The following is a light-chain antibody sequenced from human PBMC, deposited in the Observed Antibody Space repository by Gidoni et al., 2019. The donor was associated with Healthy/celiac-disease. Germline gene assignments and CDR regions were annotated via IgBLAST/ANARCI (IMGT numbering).Light chain of an antibody. CDR1: QGISSY. CDR3: QQLNSYLPLT. CDR2: AAS. V-gene: IGKV1-9*01. Sequence: DIQLTQSPSFLSASVGYRVTITCRASQGISSYLAWYQQKPGKAPKLLIYAASTLQSGVPSRFSGSGSGTEFTLTISSLQPEDFATDYCQQLNSYLPLTFGGGTKVEIK. J-gene: IGKJ4*01.